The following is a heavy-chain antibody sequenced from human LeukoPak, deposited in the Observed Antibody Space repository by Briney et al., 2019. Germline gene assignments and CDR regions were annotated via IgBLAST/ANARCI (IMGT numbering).Heavy chain of an antibody. V-gene: IGHV3-30*03. CDR3: AREIIGGDDL. J-gene: IGHJ5*02. CDR2: IPYDGTKE. CDR1: GFNFDDYG. Sequence: PGGSLRLSCAASGFNFDDYGMHWVRQAPGKGLEWVAVIPYDGTKEHYADSVKGRFTISRDNSKKTVYLQMNSLRPEDTAIYFCAREIIGGDDLWGQGTLVTVSS. D-gene: IGHD2-21*01.